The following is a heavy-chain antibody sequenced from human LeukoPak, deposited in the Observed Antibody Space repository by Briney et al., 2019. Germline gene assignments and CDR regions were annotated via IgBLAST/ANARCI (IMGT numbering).Heavy chain of an antibody. Sequence: SETLSLTCAVYGGSFSGYYWSWIRQPPGKGLEWIGEINHSGSTNYNPSLKSRVTISVDTSKNQFSLKLSSVTAADTAVYFCARDGSGSYRNWFDPWGQGTLVTVSS. J-gene: IGHJ5*02. D-gene: IGHD1-26*01. V-gene: IGHV4-34*01. CDR2: INHSGST. CDR1: GGSFSGYY. CDR3: ARDGSGSYRNWFDP.